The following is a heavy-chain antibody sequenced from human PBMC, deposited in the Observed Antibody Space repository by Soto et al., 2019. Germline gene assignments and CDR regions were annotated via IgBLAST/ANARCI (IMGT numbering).Heavy chain of an antibody. CDR1: GGSISSSNW. CDR2: IYHSGST. Sequence: SETLSLTCAVSGGSISSSNWWSWVRQPPGKGLEWIGEIYHSGSTNYNPSLKSRVTISVDKSKNQFSLKLSSVTAADTAVYYCARVMLFHSSSSWYYFDYWGQGTLVTVSS. D-gene: IGHD6-13*01. CDR3: ARVMLFHSSSSWYYFDY. J-gene: IGHJ4*02. V-gene: IGHV4-4*02.